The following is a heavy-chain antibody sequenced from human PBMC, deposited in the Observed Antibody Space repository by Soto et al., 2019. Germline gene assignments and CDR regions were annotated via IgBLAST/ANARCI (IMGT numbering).Heavy chain of an antibody. J-gene: IGHJ5*02. Sequence: QEQLVESGGGVVQPGTSLRLSCVASGFTFNSYGMHWVRQAPGKGLEWVAGIWFDGSDKYYADSVKGRFTISRDNSKNTLYLQMNSLRVEDTGVYYCARLVGAAAGRFDPWGQGTLVIVSS. CDR2: IWFDGSDK. V-gene: IGHV3-33*01. CDR1: GFTFNSYG. D-gene: IGHD6-13*01. CDR3: ARLVGAAAGRFDP.